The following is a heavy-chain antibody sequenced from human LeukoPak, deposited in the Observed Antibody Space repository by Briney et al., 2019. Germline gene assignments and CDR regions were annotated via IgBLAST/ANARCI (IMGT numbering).Heavy chain of an antibody. CDR3: ARDLRFGDSGSY. V-gene: IGHV3-48*01. CDR2: ISSGSSAK. Sequence: PGGSLRLSCAASGFTFSDYSINWVRQAPGNGLEWVSYISSGSSAKYYADSVEGRFTISRDNARNSLYLQMNNLRVEDTAVYYCARDLRFGDSGSYWGQGTLVTVSS. J-gene: IGHJ4*02. CDR1: GFTFSDYS. D-gene: IGHD3-16*01.